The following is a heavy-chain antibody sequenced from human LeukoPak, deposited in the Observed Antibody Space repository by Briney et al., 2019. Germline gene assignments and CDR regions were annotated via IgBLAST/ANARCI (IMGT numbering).Heavy chain of an antibody. CDR2: IYYSGSI. CDR1: GGSISSSSYY. J-gene: IGHJ5*02. V-gene: IGHV4-39*07. Sequence: SETLSLTCTVSGGSISSSSYYWGWIRQPPGKGLEWIGSIYYSGSIYYNPSLKSRVTISVDTSKNQFSLKLSSVTAADTAVYYCARSLRWFDPWGQGTLVTVSS. CDR3: ARSLRWFDP. D-gene: IGHD5-12*01.